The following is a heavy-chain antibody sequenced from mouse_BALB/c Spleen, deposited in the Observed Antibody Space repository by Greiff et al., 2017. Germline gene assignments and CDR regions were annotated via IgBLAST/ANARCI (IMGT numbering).Heavy chain of an antibody. CDR2: IYPGSGST. V-gene: IGHV1S22*01. CDR1: GYTFTSYW. J-gene: IGHJ4*01. CDR3: TRYTGMDY. Sequence: KQPGSELVRPGASVKLSCKASGYTFTSYWMHWVKQRPGQGLEWIGNIYPGSGSTNYDEKFKSKATLTVDTSSSTAYMQLSSLTSEDSAVYYCTRYTGMDYWGQGTSVTVSS. D-gene: IGHD4-1*01.